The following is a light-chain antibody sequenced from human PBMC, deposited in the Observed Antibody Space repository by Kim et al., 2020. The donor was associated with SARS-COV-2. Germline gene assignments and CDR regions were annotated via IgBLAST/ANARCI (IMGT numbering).Light chain of an antibody. CDR2: DVS. CDR3: TSYTSSPTLGV. V-gene: IGLV2-14*03. J-gene: IGLJ1*01. CDR1: SSDIGNYNY. Sequence: QSITISCTGSSSDIGNYNYVSWDQHHPGKAPKLPIYDVSKRPSGVSNRFSGSKSGNTASLTISGLQADDETDYYCTSYTSSPTLGVFGTGTKVTVL.